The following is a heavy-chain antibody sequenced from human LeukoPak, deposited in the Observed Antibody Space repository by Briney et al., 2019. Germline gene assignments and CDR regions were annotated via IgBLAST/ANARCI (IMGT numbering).Heavy chain of an antibody. J-gene: IGHJ4*02. CDR2: ISYDGSNK. CDR3: ARDLQTFIVATISIDY. D-gene: IGHD5-12*01. V-gene: IGHV3-30*04. CDR1: GFTFSSYA. Sequence: GGSLRLSCAASGFTFSSYAMHWVRQAPGKGLEWVAVISYDGSNKYYADSVKGRFTISRDNSKNTLYLQMNSLRAEDTAVYYCARDLQTFIVATISIDYWGQGTLVTVSS.